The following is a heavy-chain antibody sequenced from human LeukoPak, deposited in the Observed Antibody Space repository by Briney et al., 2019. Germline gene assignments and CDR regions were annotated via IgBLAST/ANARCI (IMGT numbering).Heavy chain of an antibody. CDR1: GFTFTSYS. Sequence: GGSLRLSCAASGFTFTSYSMNWVRRAPGKGLEWVAKIKQDGSEKYYVDSVKGRFTISRDNAKNSLYLQMNSLRAEDTAVYYCARRRYNWNAIDYWGQGTLVTVSS. D-gene: IGHD1-20*01. CDR3: ARRRYNWNAIDY. J-gene: IGHJ4*02. V-gene: IGHV3-7*01. CDR2: IKQDGSEK.